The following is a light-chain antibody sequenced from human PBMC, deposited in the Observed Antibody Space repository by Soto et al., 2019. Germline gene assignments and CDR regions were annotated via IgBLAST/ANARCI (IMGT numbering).Light chain of an antibody. CDR1: SGYSNYK. J-gene: IGLJ1*01. V-gene: IGLV9-49*01. CDR2: VGTGGIVG. Sequence: QSVLTQPPSASASLGASVTLTCTLSSGYSNYKVDWYQQRPGKGPRFVMRVGTGGIVGSKGDGIPDRFSVLGSGLNRYLTIKNIQEEDESDYHCGADHGSGSNFVQPPNVFGTGTKVTVL. CDR3: GADHGSGSNFVQPPNV.